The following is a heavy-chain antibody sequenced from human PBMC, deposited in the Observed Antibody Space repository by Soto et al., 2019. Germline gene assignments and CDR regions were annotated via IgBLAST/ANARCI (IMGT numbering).Heavy chain of an antibody. Sequence: KASGSGSGYEWTSYYMHCVRQATGQGLEWMGLINPTGGRTSYAQRFQGRVIMTRDTATSTVYLHLASLRSDDTALYYCARGGSATKYFYYYFGMDVCGQRSTVTVSS. CDR3: ARGGSATKYFYYYFGMDV. CDR1: GYEWTSYY. J-gene: IGHJ6*02. D-gene: IGHD3-16*01. CDR2: INPTGGRT. V-gene: IGHV1-46*01.